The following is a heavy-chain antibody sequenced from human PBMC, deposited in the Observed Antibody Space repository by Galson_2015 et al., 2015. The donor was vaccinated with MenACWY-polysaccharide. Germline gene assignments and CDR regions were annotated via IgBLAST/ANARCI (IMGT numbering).Heavy chain of an antibody. Sequence: SLRLCCAASGFTFSSYAMSWVRQAPGKGLEWVSTISGSGLNTYYADSVKGRFTMSRDNSKNTLYMQMNSLRAEDTAVYYCAKQIDEYYGSGNYYPPWDYWGQGTLVTVSS. CDR3: AKQIDEYYGSGNYYPPWDY. J-gene: IGHJ4*02. V-gene: IGHV3-23*01. D-gene: IGHD3-10*01. CDR1: GFTFSSYA. CDR2: ISGSGLNT.